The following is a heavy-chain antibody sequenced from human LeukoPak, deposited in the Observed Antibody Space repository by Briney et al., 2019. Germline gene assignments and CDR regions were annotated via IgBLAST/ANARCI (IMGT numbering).Heavy chain of an antibody. J-gene: IGHJ6*04. V-gene: IGHV3-7*01. CDR3: ARDRGFGQADV. CDR1: GFTFSGYW. CDR2: IKQDGGEK. D-gene: IGHD3-10*01. Sequence: GGSLRLSRAASGFTFSGYWMSWLRQAPGKGLEWVANIKQDGGEKNYVDSVKGRFTVSRGNAKNSLYLQMNSLRAEDTAVYYCARDRGFGQADVWGKGTTVTVSS.